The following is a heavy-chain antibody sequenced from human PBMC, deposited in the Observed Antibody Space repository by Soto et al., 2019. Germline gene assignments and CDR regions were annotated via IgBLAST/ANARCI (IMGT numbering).Heavy chain of an antibody. CDR2: ISYDGSNK. D-gene: IGHD5-18*01. J-gene: IGHJ4*02. V-gene: IGHV3-30-3*01. Sequence: GSLRLSCAASGFTFSSYAMHWVRQAPGKGLEWVAVISYDGSNKYYADSVKGRFTISRDNSKNTLYLQMNSLRAEDTAVYYCGRGRYRYGPSDYCGQGT. CDR3: GRGRYRYGPSDY. CDR1: GFTFSSYA.